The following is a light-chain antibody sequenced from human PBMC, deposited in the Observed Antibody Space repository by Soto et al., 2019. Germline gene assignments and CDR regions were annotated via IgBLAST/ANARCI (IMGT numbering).Light chain of an antibody. V-gene: IGLV2-8*01. CDR2: EVS. CDR1: SSDVGGYNY. J-gene: IGLJ2*01. CDR3: SSYAGSNKVV. Sequence: QSALTQPPSASGSPGQSVTISCTGTSSDVGGYNYVSWYQQHPDKAPKLMIYEVSKRPSGVPDRFSGSKSGTTASLTVSGLEAEDEADYYCSSYAGSNKVVFGGGTKLTVL.